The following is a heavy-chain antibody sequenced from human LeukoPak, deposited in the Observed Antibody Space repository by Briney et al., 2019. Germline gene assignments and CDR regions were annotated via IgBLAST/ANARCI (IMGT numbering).Heavy chain of an antibody. V-gene: IGHV3-7*01. Sequence: RGSLRLSCAASGFTFSSYWMSWVRQAPGKGLEWVANIKQDGSEKYYVDSVKGRFTISRDNAKNSLYLQMNSLRAEDTAVYYCARGGGILRFLEWLSSRGMDVWGQGTTVTVSS. D-gene: IGHD3-3*01. CDR3: ARGGGILRFLEWLSSRGMDV. J-gene: IGHJ6*02. CDR2: IKQDGSEK. CDR1: GFTFSSYW.